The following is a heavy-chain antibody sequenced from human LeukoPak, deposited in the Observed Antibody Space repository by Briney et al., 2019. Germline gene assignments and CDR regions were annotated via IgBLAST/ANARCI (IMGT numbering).Heavy chain of an antibody. D-gene: IGHD3-10*01. CDR3: AKAPGGSGTAFDI. Sequence: PGGSLRLSCAASGFTFSSYGMHWVRQAPGKGLEWVAVISYDGSNKYYADSVKGRFTISRDNSKNTLYLQMNSLRAEDTAVYYCAKAPGGSGTAFDIWGQGTMVTVSS. J-gene: IGHJ3*02. CDR2: ISYDGSNK. CDR1: GFTFSSYG. V-gene: IGHV3-30*18.